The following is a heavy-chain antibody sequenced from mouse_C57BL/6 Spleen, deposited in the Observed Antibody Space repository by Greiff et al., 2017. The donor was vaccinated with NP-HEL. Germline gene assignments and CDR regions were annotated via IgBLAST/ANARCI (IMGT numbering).Heavy chain of an antibody. V-gene: IGHV1-42*01. CDR3: ARREKAYYGSSYGYFDV. Sequence: VHVKQSGPELVKPGASVKISCKASGYSFTGYYMNWVKQSPEKSLEWIGEINPSTGGTTYNQKFKAKATLTVDKSSSTAYMQLKSLTSEDSAVYYCARREKAYYGSSYGYFDVWGTGTTVTVSS. CDR2: INPSTGGT. D-gene: IGHD1-1*01. J-gene: IGHJ1*03. CDR1: GYSFTGYY.